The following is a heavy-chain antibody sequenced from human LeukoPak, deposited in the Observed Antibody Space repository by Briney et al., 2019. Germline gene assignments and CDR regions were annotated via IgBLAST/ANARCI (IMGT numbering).Heavy chain of an antibody. D-gene: IGHD6-19*01. J-gene: IGHJ4*02. CDR1: GGSISSYY. CDR3: ARTGDSSGLDY. V-gene: IGHV4-59*01. Sequence: SETLSLTCTVSGGSISSYYWSWIRQPPGKGQERIGYIYYSGSTNYNPSLKSRVTISVDTSKNQFSLKLSSVTAADTAVYYCARTGDSSGLDYWGQGTLVTVSS. CDR2: IYYSGST.